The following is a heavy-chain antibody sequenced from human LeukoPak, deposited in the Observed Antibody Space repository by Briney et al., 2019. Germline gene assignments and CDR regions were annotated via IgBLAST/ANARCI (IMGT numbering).Heavy chain of an antibody. CDR2: ISSSGSTI. CDR1: GFTFSNYS. CDR3: ARSDMTTPD. J-gene: IGHJ4*02. D-gene: IGHD4-17*01. V-gene: IGHV3-48*04. Sequence: GGSLRLSCAASGFTFSNYSMNWVRQAPGKGLEWVSYISSSGSTIYYADSVKGRFTISRDNAKNSLYLQMNSLRAEDTAVYYCARSDMTTPDWGQGTLVTVSS.